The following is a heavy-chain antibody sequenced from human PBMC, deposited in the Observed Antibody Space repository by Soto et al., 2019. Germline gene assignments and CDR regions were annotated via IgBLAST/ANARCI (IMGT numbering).Heavy chain of an antibody. J-gene: IGHJ4*02. D-gene: IGHD3-22*01. Sequence: SETLSLTCAVPGGSFDNHLWSWIRQPPGKGLESIGYLYYGRSANYNPSLKSRVTLSVDTSTNQCSLTLSSMTAADTAVYYCALRSMAVVPEYWGQGTLVTVSS. CDR1: GGSFDNHL. CDR3: ALRSMAVVPEY. V-gene: IGHV4-59*11. CDR2: LYYGRSA.